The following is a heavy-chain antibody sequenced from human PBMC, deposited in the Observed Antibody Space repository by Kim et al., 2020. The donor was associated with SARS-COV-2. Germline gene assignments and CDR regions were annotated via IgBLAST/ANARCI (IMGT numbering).Heavy chain of an antibody. V-gene: IGHV3-13*01. D-gene: IGHD2-21*01. CDR3: ARAKASARGDFHKYYGLDV. CDR1: GLSFSGHD. J-gene: IGHJ6*02. CDR2: IGTLRDT. Sequence: GGSLRLSCAASGLSFSGHDLHWVRRSIGKGLEWISAIGTLRDTFYADSVRGRFTISREDAKNSFYLQMDSLIAGDTAVYYCARAKASARGDFHKYYGLDVWGQGTTVTVSS.